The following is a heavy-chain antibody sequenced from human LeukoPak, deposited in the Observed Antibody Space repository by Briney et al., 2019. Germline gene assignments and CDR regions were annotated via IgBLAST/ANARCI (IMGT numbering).Heavy chain of an antibody. J-gene: IGHJ4*02. V-gene: IGHV5-51*01. CDR3: VKRGGDGYNYFDF. CDR1: GYSFTSYW. Sequence: GESLKISCKGSGYSFTSYWIGWVRQMPGKGLEWMGILYPGDSDTRVSPSFQGQVTISADKSISTAYLQWSSLKASGTAMYYCVKRGGDGYNYFDFWGLGTLVTVSS. CDR2: LYPGDSDT. D-gene: IGHD5-24*01.